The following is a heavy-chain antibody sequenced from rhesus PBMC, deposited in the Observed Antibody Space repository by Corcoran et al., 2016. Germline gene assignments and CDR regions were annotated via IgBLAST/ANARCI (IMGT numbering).Heavy chain of an antibody. J-gene: IGHJ4*01. V-gene: IGHV3S25*01. CDR3: AKAGTVTTWANDY. Sequence: EVQLVESGGGLVQPGGSQRLSCAASGFTFSSYGMYWVRQAQGKGLEWISAISSGGGSTYYAATVKGRFPISRDNSKNTLSLQRNSLRAEDTAVYYCAKAGTVTTWANDYWGQGVLVTVSS. CDR2: ISSGGGST. CDR1: GFTFSSYG. D-gene: IGHD4-23*01.